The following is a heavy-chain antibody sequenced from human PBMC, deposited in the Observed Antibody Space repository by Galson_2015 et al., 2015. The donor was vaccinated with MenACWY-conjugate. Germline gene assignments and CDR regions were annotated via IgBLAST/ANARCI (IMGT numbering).Heavy chain of an antibody. CDR3: AKSDNSGWYVGFDY. J-gene: IGHJ4*02. V-gene: IGHV3-23*01. CDR1: GFTFRTYA. Sequence: SLRLSCAASGFTFRTYALRWVRQAPGTGLEWVSAISASGATTYYADSVQGRFPISRDHPKHTFYLHMTNLRGEDTALYYCAKSDNSGWYVGFDYWGQGTLVTVSS. CDR2: ISASGATT. D-gene: IGHD6-19*01.